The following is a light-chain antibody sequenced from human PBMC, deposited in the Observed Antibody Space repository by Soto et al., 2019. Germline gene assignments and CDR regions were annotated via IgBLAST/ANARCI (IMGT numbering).Light chain of an antibody. J-gene: IGKJ3*01. CDR3: QLFDA. CDR2: DAS. Sequence: DIPMTQSPSSLSASVGDRVTITCQASQDISNYLNWYQQKPGKAPKLLIYDASNLETGVPSRFSGSGSGTDFTFTISSLQPEDIATYYCQLFDAFGPGTKVDIK. V-gene: IGKV1-33*01. CDR1: QDISNY.